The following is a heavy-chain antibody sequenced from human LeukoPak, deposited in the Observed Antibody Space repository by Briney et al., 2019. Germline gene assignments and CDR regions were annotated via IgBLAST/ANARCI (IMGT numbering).Heavy chain of an antibody. V-gene: IGHV4-61*08. CDR1: GDSISSGDHY. D-gene: IGHD3-22*01. CDR2: IYSSGST. CDR3: ARITENSSGYFDN. Sequence: PSETLSLTCTVSGDSISSGDHYWSWIRQPPGKGLEWIGYIYSSGSTDYNPSLKSRVTISVDTSKKQFSLKLSSVTAADAAVYYCARITENSSGYFDNWGQGTLVTVSS. J-gene: IGHJ4*02.